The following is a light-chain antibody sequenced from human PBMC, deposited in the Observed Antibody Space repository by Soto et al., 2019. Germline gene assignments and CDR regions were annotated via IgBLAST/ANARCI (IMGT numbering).Light chain of an antibody. Sequence: QSVLTQPPSASGTPGQRVTISCSGSSSNIGANIVNWYQQFPGTAPKLLIYSNDQRPSGVPDRFSASKSGTSASLAISGLQPEDEADYYCCSYGGTFYVFGTGTKLTVL. CDR3: CSYGGTFYV. CDR1: SSNIGANI. J-gene: IGLJ1*01. V-gene: IGLV1-44*01. CDR2: SND.